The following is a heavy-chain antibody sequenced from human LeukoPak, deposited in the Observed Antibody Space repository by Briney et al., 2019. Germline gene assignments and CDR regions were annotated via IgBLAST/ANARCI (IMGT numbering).Heavy chain of an antibody. CDR2: IYSGGST. J-gene: IGHJ3*02. CDR1: GFTVSSNY. D-gene: IGHD2-2*01. V-gene: IGHV3-53*01. CDR3: AREGSGDCSSTSCLDAFDI. Sequence: PGGSLRLSCAASGFTVSSNYMSWVRQAPGKGLEWVSVIYSGGSTYYADSVKGRFTISRDNSKNTLYLQMNSLRAEDTAVYYCAREGSGDCSSTSCLDAFDIWGQGTMVTVSS.